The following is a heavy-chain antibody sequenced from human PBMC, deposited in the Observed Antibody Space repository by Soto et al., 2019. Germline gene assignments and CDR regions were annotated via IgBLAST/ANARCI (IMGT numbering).Heavy chain of an antibody. Sequence: GSLRLSCAASGFTFSRYGMNWVRQAPGRGPEWVAYISSSSSTIYYADSVKGRFTISRDNAKNSLYLQMNSLRAEDTAVYYCARDPSIVATMGSIYYYYGMDVWGQGT. D-gene: IGHD5-12*01. CDR1: GFTFSRYG. CDR2: ISSSSSTI. J-gene: IGHJ6*02. V-gene: IGHV3-48*04. CDR3: ARDPSIVATMGSIYYYYGMDV.